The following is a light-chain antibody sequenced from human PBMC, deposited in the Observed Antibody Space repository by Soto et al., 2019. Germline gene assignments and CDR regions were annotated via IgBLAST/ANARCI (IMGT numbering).Light chain of an antibody. CDR1: QSVSSSY. Sequence: EIGLTQSPCTLSLSPGERASLSCRASQSVSSSYLAWYQQKPGQAPRLLIYGASSRATGIPDRFSGSGSGTDFTLTISRLEPEDFAVFFCQQYGNSPRTFAQGTKVDIK. J-gene: IGKJ1*01. V-gene: IGKV3-20*01. CDR2: GAS. CDR3: QQYGNSPRT.